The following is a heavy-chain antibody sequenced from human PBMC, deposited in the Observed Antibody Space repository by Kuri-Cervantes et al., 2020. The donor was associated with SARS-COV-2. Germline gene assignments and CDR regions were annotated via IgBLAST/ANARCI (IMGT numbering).Heavy chain of an antibody. CDR2: ISSSSSYT. D-gene: IGHD4-17*01. CDR3: ARRGTTVTTYYYYYYMDV. J-gene: IGHJ6*03. Sequence: GESLKISCAASGFTFSDYYMSWIRQAPGKGLEWVSYISSSSSYTNYADSVKGRFTISRDNAKNSLYLQMNSLRAEDTAVYYCARRGTTVTTYYYYYYMDVWGKGTTVTVSS. CDR1: GFTFSDYY. V-gene: IGHV3-11*03.